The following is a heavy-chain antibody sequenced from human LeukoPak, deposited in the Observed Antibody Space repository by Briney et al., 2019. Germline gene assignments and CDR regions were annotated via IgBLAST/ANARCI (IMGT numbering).Heavy chain of an antibody. V-gene: IGHV4-39*01. Sequence: GSLRLSCAASAFTFSSYWMSWVRQAPGKGLEWIGSIYDSGSTYYNPSLKSRVTISVDTSKNQFSLKLNSVTAADTAVYYCARHYGPWGQGTLVTVSS. J-gene: IGHJ5*02. CDR2: IYDSGST. D-gene: IGHD3-10*01. CDR3: ARHYGP. CDR1: AFTFSSYW.